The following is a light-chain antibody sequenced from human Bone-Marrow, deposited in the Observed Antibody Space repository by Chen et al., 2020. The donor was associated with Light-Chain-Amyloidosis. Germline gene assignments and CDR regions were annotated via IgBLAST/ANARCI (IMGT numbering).Light chain of an antibody. CDR1: SSDVGGDNH. J-gene: IGLJ1*01. CDR3: SSYTITNTLV. CDR2: EVT. V-gene: IGLV2-14*01. Sequence: QSPLTQPASVAGSPGQSSTTSCTGTSSDVGGDNHVSWYQQHPDKAPKLMIYEVTNRPSWVPDRCSGSKSDNTASLTISGLQTEDEADYFCSSYTITNTLVFGSGTRVTVL.